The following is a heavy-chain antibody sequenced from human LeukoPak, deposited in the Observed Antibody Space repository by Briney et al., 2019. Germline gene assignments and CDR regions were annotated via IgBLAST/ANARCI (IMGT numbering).Heavy chain of an antibody. CDR3: ARARDGVPARRYFQH. CDR1: GYTFTGYF. Sequence: ASVKVSCKASGYTFTGYFMHWVRQAPGQGLEWMGRINPNSGGTDYAQKFQGRVTMTRDTSINTAYMELSRLSSDDTAVYYCARARDGVPARRYFQHWGQGTLVTVSS. V-gene: IGHV1-2*06. CDR2: INPNSGGT. J-gene: IGHJ1*01. D-gene: IGHD5-24*01.